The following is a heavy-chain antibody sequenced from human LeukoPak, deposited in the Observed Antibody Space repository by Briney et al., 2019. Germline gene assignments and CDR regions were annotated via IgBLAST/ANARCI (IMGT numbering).Heavy chain of an antibody. CDR1: GFTFSSYA. Sequence: GRSLRLSCAASGFTFSSYAMHWVRQAPGKGLEWVAVISYDGSNKYYADSVKGRFTISRDNSKNTLYLQMNSLRAEDTAVYYCASIPAGYDYVWGSYRTSTIDYWGQGTLVTVSS. CDR2: ISYDGSNK. CDR3: ASIPAGYDYVWGSYRTSTIDY. J-gene: IGHJ4*02. V-gene: IGHV3-30*04. D-gene: IGHD3-16*02.